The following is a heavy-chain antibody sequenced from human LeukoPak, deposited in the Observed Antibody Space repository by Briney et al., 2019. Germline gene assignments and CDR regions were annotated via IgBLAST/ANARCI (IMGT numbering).Heavy chain of an antibody. J-gene: IGHJ4*02. CDR2: IRYDGSNK. D-gene: IGHD2-21*02. Sequence: GGSLRLSCAASGFTFSSYGMSWVRQAPGKGLEWVAFIRYDGSNKYYADSVKGRFTISRDNSKNTLYLQMNSLRAEDTAVYYCAKDFPVVVTDFDYWGQGTLVTVSS. V-gene: IGHV3-30*02. CDR3: AKDFPVVVTDFDY. CDR1: GFTFSSYG.